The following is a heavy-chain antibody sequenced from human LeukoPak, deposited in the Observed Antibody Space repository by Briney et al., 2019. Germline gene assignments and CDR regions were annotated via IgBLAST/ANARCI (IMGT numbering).Heavy chain of an antibody. CDR3: ARGVWTPDY. CDR2: IKQDGSET. D-gene: IGHD2-21*01. J-gene: IGHJ4*02. CDR1: GFTFSTSW. V-gene: IGHV3-7*01. Sequence: GGSLRLSCEVSGFTFSTSWMSWVWKAPGKGLEWVAKIKQDGSETQYVDSVKGRFTISRDNAKNSLNLQMSRLRAEDTAVYHCARGVWTPDYWGPGTLVTVSS.